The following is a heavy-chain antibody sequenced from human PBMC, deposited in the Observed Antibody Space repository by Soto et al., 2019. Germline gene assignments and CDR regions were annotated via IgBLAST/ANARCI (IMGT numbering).Heavy chain of an antibody. J-gene: IGHJ6*01. CDR2: ISHDGRDK. D-gene: IGHD1-26*01. CDR3: ATPPSEYSLLYYYGVDV. Sequence: QVQLVESAGGVVQPGTSLRLSCAASGFIFSNYGMHWVRQAPGKGLEWVAFISHDGRDKFFAESVKGRCVISRDNSEDMMYLQINSLRAQDTAVYYCATPPSEYSLLYYYGVDVW. CDR1: GFIFSNYG. V-gene: IGHV3-30*03.